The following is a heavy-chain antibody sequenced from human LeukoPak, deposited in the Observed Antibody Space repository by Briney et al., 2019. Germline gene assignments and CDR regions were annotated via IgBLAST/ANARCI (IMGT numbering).Heavy chain of an antibody. CDR1: GGSFSGYY. V-gene: IGHV4-34*01. CDR2: INHSGST. Sequence: SETLSLTCAVYGGSFSGYYWSWIRQPPGKGLEWIGEINHSGSTNYNPSLKSRVTISVDTSKNQFSLKLSSVTAADTAVYYCARIYEWGVGWGQGTLVTVSS. D-gene: IGHD3-10*01. J-gene: IGHJ4*02. CDR3: ARIYEWGVG.